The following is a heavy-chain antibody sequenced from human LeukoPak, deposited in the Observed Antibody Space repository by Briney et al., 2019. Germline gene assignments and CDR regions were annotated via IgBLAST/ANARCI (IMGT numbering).Heavy chain of an antibody. CDR3: ARSPITMVRGVIIN. CDR1: GFTFSSYS. J-gene: IGHJ4*02. D-gene: IGHD3-10*01. V-gene: IGHV3-21*01. Sequence: PGGSLRLSCAASGFTFSSYSMNWVRQAPGKGLEWVSSISSSSSYIYYADSVKGRFTISRDNAKNSLYLQMNSLRAEDTAVYYCARSPITMVRGVIINWGKGTLVTVSS. CDR2: ISSSSSYI.